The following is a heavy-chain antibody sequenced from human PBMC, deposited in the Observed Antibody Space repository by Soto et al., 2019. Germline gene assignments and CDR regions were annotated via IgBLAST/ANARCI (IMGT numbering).Heavy chain of an antibody. Sequence: QVQLVQSGAEVKKPGSSVKVSCKASGGTFSSYAISWVRQAPGQGLEWMGGIIPIFGTANYAQKFQGRVTITADESTSTAYMELSSLRSEDTAVYYCARDSAGFWSGYYRVYYGMDVWGQGTTVTVSS. V-gene: IGHV1-69*01. CDR1: GGTFSSYA. CDR3: ARDSAGFWSGYYRVYYGMDV. D-gene: IGHD3-3*01. CDR2: IIPIFGTA. J-gene: IGHJ6*02.